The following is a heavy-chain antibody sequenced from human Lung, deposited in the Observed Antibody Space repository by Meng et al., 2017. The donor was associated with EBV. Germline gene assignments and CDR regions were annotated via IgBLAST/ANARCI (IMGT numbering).Heavy chain of an antibody. CDR3: ARYYYGSGRNRGFDY. D-gene: IGHD3-10*01. Sequence: DVQLVESGGGLVQPGGSLRVSCAAAGFPFCNYDMSWVRQAPGKGLEWVSSISASGHGTYYADSVKGRFSISTDNSKNTLYLQMNSLRAEDTAVYYCARYYYGSGRNRGFDYWGQGTLVTVSS. CDR2: ISASGHGT. CDR1: GFPFCNYD. J-gene: IGHJ4*02. V-gene: IGHV3-23*04.